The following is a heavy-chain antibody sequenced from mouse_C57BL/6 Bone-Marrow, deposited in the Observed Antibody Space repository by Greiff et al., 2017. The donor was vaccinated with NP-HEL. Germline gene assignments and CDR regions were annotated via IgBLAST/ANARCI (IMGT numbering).Heavy chain of an antibody. Sequence: QVQLQQSGPGLVAPSQSLSITCTVSGFSLTSYGVEWVRQSPGKGLEWLGVFLGYGGTNYNSALKSNLSISKDNSKSQVFLKMNSLQTDDTAMYYCAGGAWFAYGGRGTLVTVSA. CDR2: FLGYGGT. CDR1: GFSLTSYG. J-gene: IGHJ3*01. V-gene: IGHV2-6*01. CDR3: AGGAWFAY.